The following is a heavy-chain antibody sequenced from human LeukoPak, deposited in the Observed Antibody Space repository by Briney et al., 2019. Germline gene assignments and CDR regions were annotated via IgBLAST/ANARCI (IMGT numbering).Heavy chain of an antibody. CDR2: IRPETSEP. J-gene: IGHJ4*02. V-gene: IGHV1-24*01. D-gene: IGHD3-10*01. Sequence: ASVKVSCKISGFGLSVLSIHWMRQAPGKGLEWVGGIRPETSEPIFARKFRGRVTITEDTFTDTGYLELRGLTSEDTAVYYCSTDSGRSYFYFDFWGQGTLVTVSS. CDR1: GFGLSVLS. CDR3: STDSGRSYFYFDF.